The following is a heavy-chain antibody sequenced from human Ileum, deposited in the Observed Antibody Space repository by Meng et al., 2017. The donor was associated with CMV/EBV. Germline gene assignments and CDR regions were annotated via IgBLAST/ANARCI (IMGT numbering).Heavy chain of an antibody. Sequence: RQPPGKGLEWIGEINHSGSTNNNPSLKSRVTISVDTSKNQFSLKLSSVTAADTAVYYCARGQKRRNHAIWSGYGAHGPPYYYYGMDVWGQGTTVTVSS. CDR3: ARGQKRRNHAIWSGYGAHGPPYYYYGMDV. V-gene: IGHV4-34*01. D-gene: IGHD3-3*01. CDR2: INHSGST. J-gene: IGHJ6*02.